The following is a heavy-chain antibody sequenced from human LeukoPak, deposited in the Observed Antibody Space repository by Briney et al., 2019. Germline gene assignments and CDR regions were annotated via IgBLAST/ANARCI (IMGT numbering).Heavy chain of an antibody. CDR2: IYHNGKT. CDR1: GYSISSGYH. Sequence: SETLSLTCAVPGYSISSGYHWGWIRQRPGKGLECIGSIYHNGKTYYTPSLKSRVTISVDTSMNQSSLKLTSVTAADTAVYYCARTRYCSGSTCYSPELFDSWGQGTLVTVSS. CDR3: ARTRYCSGSTCYSPELFDS. V-gene: IGHV4-38-2*01. J-gene: IGHJ4*02. D-gene: IGHD2-15*01.